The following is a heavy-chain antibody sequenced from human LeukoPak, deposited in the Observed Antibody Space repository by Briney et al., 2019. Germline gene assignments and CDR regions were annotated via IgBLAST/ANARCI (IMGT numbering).Heavy chain of an antibody. D-gene: IGHD2-2*01. CDR3: AGRGSTSWLSPAYFDC. Sequence: PGGSLRLSCAASGFTFSSYAMSWVRQAPGKGLELVSGISGSGSSTYYADSVKGRFTIYRDNSKNTLYLQMNSLRAEDTAVFYCAGRGSTSWLSPAYFDCWGQGTLVTVSS. CDR1: GFTFSSYA. CDR2: ISGSGSST. J-gene: IGHJ4*02. V-gene: IGHV3-23*01.